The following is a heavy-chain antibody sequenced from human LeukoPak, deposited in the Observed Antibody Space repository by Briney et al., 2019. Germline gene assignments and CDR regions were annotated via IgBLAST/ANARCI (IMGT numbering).Heavy chain of an antibody. CDR3: ARDHPNSGSYSNWFDP. CDR1: GGSISSYY. D-gene: IGHD1-26*01. Sequence: SETLSLTRTVSGGSISSYYWSWIRQPPGKGLEWIGYIYYSGSTNYNPSLKSRVTISVDTSKNQFSLKLSSVTAADTAVYYCARDHPNSGSYSNWFDPWGQGTLVTVSS. J-gene: IGHJ5*02. CDR2: IYYSGST. V-gene: IGHV4-59*01.